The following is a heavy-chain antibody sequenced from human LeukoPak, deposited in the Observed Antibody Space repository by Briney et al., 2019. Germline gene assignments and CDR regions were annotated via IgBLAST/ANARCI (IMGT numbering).Heavy chain of an antibody. CDR2: ITWNSGSI. CDR3: TRSTGRYNYFDY. Sequence: GGSLRLSCAASGFTFDNYAMHWVRQAPGKGLEWVSGITWNSGSIAYADSVKGRFTISRDNAKNSLYLQMNSLRAEDVALYHCTRSTGRYNYFDYWGQGALVTVSS. CDR1: GFTFDNYA. D-gene: IGHD6-19*01. J-gene: IGHJ4*02. V-gene: IGHV3-9*03.